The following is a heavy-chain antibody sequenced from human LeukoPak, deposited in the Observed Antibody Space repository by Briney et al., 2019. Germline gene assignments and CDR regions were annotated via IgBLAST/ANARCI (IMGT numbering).Heavy chain of an antibody. CDR2: IKTDGSET. CDR1: GFRFSNYW. J-gene: IGHJ6*02. CDR3: VRFGPDHDMGL. D-gene: IGHD3-16*01. V-gene: IGHV3-7*01. Sequence: PGGSLRLSCAAAGFRFSNYWMTWVRQAPEKGLEWLARIKTDGSETYYVDSVKGRFTISRDNAKSSLYLQMNSLRVEDTAVCHCVRFGPDHDMGLWGQGTTVTVS.